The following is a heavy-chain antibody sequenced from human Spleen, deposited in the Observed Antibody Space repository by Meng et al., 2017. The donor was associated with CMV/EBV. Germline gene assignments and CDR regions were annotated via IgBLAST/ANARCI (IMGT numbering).Heavy chain of an antibody. Sequence: SETLSLTCTVSGGSISSYYWSWIRQPPGKGLEWIGEINHSGSTNYNPSLKSRVTISVDTSKNQFSLKLSSVTAADTAVYYCARAPNYYGSGSHPNWFDPWGQGTLVTVSS. CDR2: INHSGST. CDR3: ARAPNYYGSGSHPNWFDP. V-gene: IGHV4-34*01. CDR1: GGSISSYY. J-gene: IGHJ5*02. D-gene: IGHD3-10*01.